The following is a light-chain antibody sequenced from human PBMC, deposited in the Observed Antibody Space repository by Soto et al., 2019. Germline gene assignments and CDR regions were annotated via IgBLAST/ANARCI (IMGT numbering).Light chain of an antibody. Sequence: QSALTQPASVSGSPGQSITISCTGTTSDVGNYNYVSWYQHHPGKAPKLIIYEVSYRSTGASNRFSGTKSGNTASLTISGLQGEDGADYYCSSYTATNTYVFGTGTKVTVL. CDR3: SSYTATNTYV. CDR2: EVS. V-gene: IGLV2-14*01. CDR1: TSDVGNYNY. J-gene: IGLJ1*01.